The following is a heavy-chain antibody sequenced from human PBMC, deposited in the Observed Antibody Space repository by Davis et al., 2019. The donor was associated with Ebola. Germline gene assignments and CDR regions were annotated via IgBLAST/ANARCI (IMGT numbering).Heavy chain of an antibody. J-gene: IGHJ4*02. CDR3: ARDPYW. Sequence: GESLKIPCAAFGFTFRRYWMHWVRQAPGKGLVWVSGISGSGGSTDYADSVKGRFTISRDNSKNTLYLQMNSLRAEDTAVYYCARDPYWWGQGTLVTVSS. CDR1: GFTFRRYW. D-gene: IGHD2-8*02. CDR2: ISGSGGST. V-gene: IGHV3-23*01.